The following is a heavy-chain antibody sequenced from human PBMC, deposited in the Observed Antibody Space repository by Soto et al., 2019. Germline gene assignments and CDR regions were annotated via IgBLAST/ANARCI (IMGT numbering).Heavy chain of an antibody. V-gene: IGHV3-7*01. CDR2: IKQDGSEK. CDR1: GFTFSSYW. Sequence: GGSLRLSCAASGFTFSSYWMSWVRQAPGKGLEWVANIKQDGSEKYYVDSVKGRFTISRDNAKNSLYLQMNSLRAEDTAVYYCARYSRSTVTTRYGNYYYYYMDVWGKGTTVTVSS. CDR3: ARYSRSTVTTRYGNYYYYYMDV. J-gene: IGHJ6*03. D-gene: IGHD4-17*01.